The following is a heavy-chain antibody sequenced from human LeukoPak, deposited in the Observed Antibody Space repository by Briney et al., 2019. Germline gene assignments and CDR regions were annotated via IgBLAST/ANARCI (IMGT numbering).Heavy chain of an antibody. CDR1: GYSFTTYW. CDR3: ARGGIAVARGRFDP. Sequence: GESLKISCKGSGYSFTTYWIGWVRQMPGKGLEWMGVIYPGDSDIRYSPSFQGQVTISADKSINTAYLQWSSLKASDTAIYYCARGGIAVARGRFDPWGQGTLVTVSS. V-gene: IGHV5-51*01. D-gene: IGHD6-19*01. CDR2: IYPGDSDI. J-gene: IGHJ5*02.